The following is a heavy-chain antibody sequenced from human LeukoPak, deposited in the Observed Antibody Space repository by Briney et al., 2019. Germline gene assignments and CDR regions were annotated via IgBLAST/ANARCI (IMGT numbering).Heavy chain of an antibody. D-gene: IGHD3-10*01. CDR3: ARAPSSSGSYSF. Sequence: SETLSLTCDVSGGSLSSYSWSWIRQPAGKGLEWIGRIYTSGSTNYNPSLKSRVTMSVDTSKNQFSLKLSSVTAADTAVYYCARAPSSSGSYSFWGQGTLVTVSS. V-gene: IGHV4-4*07. J-gene: IGHJ4*02. CDR1: GGSLSSYS. CDR2: IYTSGST.